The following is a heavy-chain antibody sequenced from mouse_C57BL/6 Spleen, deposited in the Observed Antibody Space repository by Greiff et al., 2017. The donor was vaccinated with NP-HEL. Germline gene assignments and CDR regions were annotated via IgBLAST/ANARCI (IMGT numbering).Heavy chain of an antibody. CDR2: IYPSDSET. CDR1: GYTFTSYW. J-gene: IGHJ4*01. CDR3: ARDSQRMDY. V-gene: IGHV1-61*01. Sequence: QVQLKQPGAELVRPGSSVKLSCKASGYTFTSYWMDWVKQRPGQGLEWIGNIYPSDSETHYNQKFKDKAPLTVDKSSSTAYMQLSCLTSEDSAVYYCARDSQRMDYWGQGTSVTVSS.